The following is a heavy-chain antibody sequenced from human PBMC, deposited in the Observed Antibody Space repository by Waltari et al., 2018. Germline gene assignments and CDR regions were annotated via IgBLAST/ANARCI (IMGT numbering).Heavy chain of an antibody. V-gene: IGHV1-2*06. CDR2: INPNSGDT. J-gene: IGHJ5*02. CDR1: GYNLTPYY. CDR3: ARESAFSTSWYPGFDP. D-gene: IGHD2-2*01. Sequence: QVQLVQSGAEVKKPGAAVKVSCKASGYNLTPYYMHGVLQAPGQGLEWMGRINPNSGDTNYARKFQDRVTMTRDTSVNTAYMVVGRLTSDDTAVYFCARESAFSTSWYPGFDPWGQGTLVTVAS.